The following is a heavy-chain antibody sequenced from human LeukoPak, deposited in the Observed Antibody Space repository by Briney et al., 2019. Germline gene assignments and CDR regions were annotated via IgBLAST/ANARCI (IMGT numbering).Heavy chain of an antibody. CDR3: ARDVTGGSYFDY. J-gene: IGHJ4*02. D-gene: IGHD1-26*01. Sequence: TLSLTCTVSGGSISSGGYYWSWIRQLPGKGLDWIGYIYSSGTTYYNPSLKSRVTMSVDTSKNQFSLKLISVTAADTAVYYCARDVTGGSYFDYWGQGTLVTVSS. CDR2: IYSSGTT. CDR1: GGSISSGGYY. V-gene: IGHV4-31*03.